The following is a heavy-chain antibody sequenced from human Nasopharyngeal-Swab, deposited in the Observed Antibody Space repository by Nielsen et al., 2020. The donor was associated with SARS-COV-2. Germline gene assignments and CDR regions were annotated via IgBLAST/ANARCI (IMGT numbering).Heavy chain of an antibody. D-gene: IGHD2-2*01. CDR1: GFTFSDYY. J-gene: IGHJ6*02. Sequence: GESLKISCAASGFTFSDYYMSWIRQAPGKGLEWVSYISSSSSYTYYADSVKGRFTISRDNSKNTLYLQMNSLRAEDTAVYYCAKTPNIVVVPAGWYYGMDVWGQGTTVTVSS. CDR2: ISSSSSYT. CDR3: AKTPNIVVVPAGWYYGMDV. V-gene: IGHV3-11*03.